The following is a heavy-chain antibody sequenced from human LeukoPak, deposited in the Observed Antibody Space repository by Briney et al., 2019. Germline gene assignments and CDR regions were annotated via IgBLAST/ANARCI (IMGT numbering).Heavy chain of an antibody. V-gene: IGHV4-4*07. D-gene: IGHD6-19*01. CDR1: GGSISSYY. CDR3: ARDFTLAVAGTGDAFDI. J-gene: IGHJ3*02. Sequence: SETLSLTCTVSGGSISSYYWSWIRQPAGKGLEWIGRIYTSGSTNYNPSLKSRVTMSVDTSKNQFSLKLSSVTAADTAVYYCARDFTLAVAGTGDAFDIWGQGTMVTVSS. CDR2: IYTSGST.